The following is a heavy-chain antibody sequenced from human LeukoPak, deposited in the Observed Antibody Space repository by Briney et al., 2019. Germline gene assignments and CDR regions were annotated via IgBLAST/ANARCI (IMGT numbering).Heavy chain of an antibody. CDR3: ARGYVSFDY. V-gene: IGHV4-34*01. J-gene: IGHJ4*02. D-gene: IGHD3-16*01. CDR2: INHSGST. CDR1: GGSFSGYY. Sequence: KPSETLSLTCAVYGGSFSGYYWSWIRQPPGKGLEWIGEINHSGSTNYNPSLKSRVTISVDTSKNQFSLKLSSVTAADTAVYYCARGYVSFDYWGQGTLVTVSS.